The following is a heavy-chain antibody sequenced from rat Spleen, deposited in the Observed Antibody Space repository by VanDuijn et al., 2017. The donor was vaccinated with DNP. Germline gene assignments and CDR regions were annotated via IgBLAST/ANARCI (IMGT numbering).Heavy chain of an antibody. D-gene: IGHD1-1*01. CDR2: VIYDGSRT. V-gene: IGHV5S10*01. Sequence: EVQLVESGGDLVQPGRSLKLSCAASGFTFSDYNMAWVRQAPKKGLEWVATVIYDGSRTFYRDSVKGRFTISRDNAKNTLYLQMNSLRSEDTATYYCARDRYSGDYWGQGTLVTVSS. CDR1: GFTFSDYN. CDR3: ARDRYSGDY. J-gene: IGHJ3*01.